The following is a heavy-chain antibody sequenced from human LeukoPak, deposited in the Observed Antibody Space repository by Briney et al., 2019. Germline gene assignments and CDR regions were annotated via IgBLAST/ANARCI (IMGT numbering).Heavy chain of an antibody. CDR3: ARDGDSSASGWFDP. J-gene: IGHJ5*02. D-gene: IGHD6-6*01. Sequence: PSETLSLTCAVYGGSFSGYYWSWIRQPPGKGLEWIGEINHSGSTNYNPSLKSRVTISVDTSKNQFSLKLSSVTAADTAVYYCARDGDSSASGWFDPWGQGTLVTVSS. CDR2: INHSGST. CDR1: GGSFSGYY. V-gene: IGHV4-34*01.